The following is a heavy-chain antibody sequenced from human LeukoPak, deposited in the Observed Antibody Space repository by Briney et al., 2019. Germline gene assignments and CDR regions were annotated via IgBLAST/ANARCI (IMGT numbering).Heavy chain of an antibody. Sequence: GGSLRLSCAASGFTFSSYSMNWVRQAPGKGLEWVSSISSSSSYIYYADSVKGRFTISRDNAKSSLYLQMNSLRAEDTAVYYCARDYDSRFPGAFDIWGQGTMVTVSS. J-gene: IGHJ3*02. CDR1: GFTFSSYS. V-gene: IGHV3-21*01. CDR3: ARDYDSRFPGAFDI. CDR2: ISSSSSYI. D-gene: IGHD3-22*01.